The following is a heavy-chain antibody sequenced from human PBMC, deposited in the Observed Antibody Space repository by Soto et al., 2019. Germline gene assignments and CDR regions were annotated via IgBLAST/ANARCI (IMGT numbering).Heavy chain of an antibody. D-gene: IGHD6-19*01. J-gene: IGHJ4*02. CDR2: IRRSGADT. V-gene: IGHV3-23*01. CDR1: GFNFNRYG. Sequence: GGSLRLSCAASGFNFNRYGMSWVRQAPGKGLEWVSSIRRSGADTNYADSVKGRFTISRDNSKKTVYLQMNRLRADDTAVYYCAKLTDYTSAWSDYLDYWGQGTQVTVSS. CDR3: AKLTDYTSAWSDYLDY.